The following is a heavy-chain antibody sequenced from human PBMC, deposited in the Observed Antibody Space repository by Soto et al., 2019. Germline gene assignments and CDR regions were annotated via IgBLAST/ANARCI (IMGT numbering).Heavy chain of an antibody. J-gene: IGHJ4*02. Sequence: EVQLVESGGGLVQPGGSLRLSCAASGFTSSDYYMDWVRQVPGKGLGWVGRSRNKANSYNTEYAASVKGRFSISRDGSKDSMYLQMNSLKTEDTAVYYCARDTGGSYDYWGQGALVTVSS. V-gene: IGHV3-72*01. D-gene: IGHD1-26*01. CDR1: GFTSSDYY. CDR2: SRNKANSYNT. CDR3: ARDTGGSYDY.